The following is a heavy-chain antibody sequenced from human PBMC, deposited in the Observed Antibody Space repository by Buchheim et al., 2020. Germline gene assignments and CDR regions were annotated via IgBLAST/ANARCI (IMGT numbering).Heavy chain of an antibody. V-gene: IGHV3-48*01. CDR2: ISSSISTI. CDR1: GFTFSSYS. J-gene: IGHJ6*02. Sequence: EVQLLESGGGLVQPGGSLRLSCAASGFTFSSYSMNWVRQAPGKGLEWVSYISSSISTIYYADSVKGRFTISRDNAKNSLYLQMNSLRAEDTAVYYCARETYSTYGMDVWGQGTT. D-gene: IGHD1-26*01. CDR3: ARETYSTYGMDV.